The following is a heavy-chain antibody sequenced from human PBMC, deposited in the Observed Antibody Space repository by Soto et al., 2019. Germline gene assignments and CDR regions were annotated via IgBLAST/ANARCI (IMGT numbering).Heavy chain of an antibody. V-gene: IGHV3-11*06. J-gene: IGHJ4*02. CDR3: ARRGVEYYFDY. Sequence: PGGSLRLSCAASGFTFSDYYMSWIRQAPGKGLEWVSYISSSSSYTNYADSVKGRFTISRDNAKNSLYLQMSSLRAEDTAVYYCARRGVEYYFDYWGQGTLVTSPQ. CDR1: GFTFSDYY. CDR2: ISSSSSYT. D-gene: IGHD3-16*01.